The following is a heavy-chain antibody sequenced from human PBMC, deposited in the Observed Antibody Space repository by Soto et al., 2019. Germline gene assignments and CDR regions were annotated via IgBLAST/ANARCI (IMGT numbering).Heavy chain of an antibody. J-gene: IGHJ5*02. CDR1: GYTFTSYG. Sequence: QVQQVQSGAEVKRPGASAKVSCKASGYTFTSYGISWVRQAPGQGLEWMGWISAYDGNTNYAQRFQGRVTMTTDTSTSTAYMELRSLRSADTALYYCARHNTQWPNWFDPWGQGTLVTVSS. CDR3: ARHNTQWPNWFDP. D-gene: IGHD1-1*01. V-gene: IGHV1-18*01. CDR2: ISAYDGNT.